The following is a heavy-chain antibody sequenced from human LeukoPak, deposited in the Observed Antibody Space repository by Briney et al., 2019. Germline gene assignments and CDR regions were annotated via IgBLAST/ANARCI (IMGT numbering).Heavy chain of an antibody. D-gene: IGHD6-13*01. V-gene: IGHV3-21*01. CDR1: GFTFSSYS. J-gene: IGHJ4*02. CDR2: ISSSSGYI. CDR3: ARGPPDSSTR. Sequence: GGSLRLSCAASGFTFSSYSMNWVRQAPGKGLGWVSSISSSSGYIQYVDSVKGRFTISRDNAKNSLYLQMNSLRAEDTAVYYCARGPPDSSTRWGQGTLVTVSS.